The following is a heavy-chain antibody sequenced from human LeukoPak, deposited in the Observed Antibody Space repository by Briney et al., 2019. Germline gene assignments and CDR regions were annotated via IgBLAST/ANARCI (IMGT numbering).Heavy chain of an antibody. Sequence: GGSLRLSCAASGFTFSNYWMHWVRQAPGEGLVWVSRINTDGSSTSYADSVKGRFTISRDNAKNTLYLQMNSLRAEDTAVYYCARESGIAAALDLWGQGTLVTVSS. J-gene: IGHJ5*02. CDR3: ARESGIAAALDL. D-gene: IGHD6-13*01. CDR2: INTDGSST. CDR1: GFTFSNYW. V-gene: IGHV3-74*01.